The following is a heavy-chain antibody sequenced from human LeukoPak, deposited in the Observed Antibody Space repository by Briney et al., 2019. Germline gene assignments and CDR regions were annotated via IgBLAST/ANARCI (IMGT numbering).Heavy chain of an antibody. D-gene: IGHD6-19*01. V-gene: IGHV3-23*01. Sequence: GGSLRLSCAASGFTFSSYAMSWVRQAPGKGLEWVSAISGSSGSTYYADSVKGRFTISRDNSKNTLYLQMNSLRAEDTAVYYCAKEMYSSGWSSVFGFDYWGQGTLVTVSS. CDR3: AKEMYSSGWSSVFGFDY. CDR1: GFTFSSYA. J-gene: IGHJ4*02. CDR2: ISGSSGST.